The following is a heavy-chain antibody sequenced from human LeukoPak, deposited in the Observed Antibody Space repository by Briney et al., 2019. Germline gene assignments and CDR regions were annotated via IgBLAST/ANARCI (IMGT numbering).Heavy chain of an antibody. CDR3: ARAPITSPFYFDY. Sequence: GGSLRLSCSASGFAFDDHGMSWVRQVPGKWLEWVSGINWSGGSTGYADPLRGRFTISRDNAKNSLYLQMDSLTAEDTALYYCARAPITSPFYFDYWGQGTLVTVSA. CDR2: INWSGGST. J-gene: IGHJ4*02. CDR1: GFAFDDHG. D-gene: IGHD2-2*01. V-gene: IGHV3-20*04.